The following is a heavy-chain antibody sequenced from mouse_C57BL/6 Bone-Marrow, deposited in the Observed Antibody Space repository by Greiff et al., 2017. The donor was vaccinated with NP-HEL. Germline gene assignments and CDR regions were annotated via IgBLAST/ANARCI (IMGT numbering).Heavy chain of an antibody. CDR1: GFTFSSYA. J-gene: IGHJ1*03. V-gene: IGHV5-4*03. Sequence: EVQRVESGGGLVKPGGSLKLSCAASGFTFSSYAMSWVRQTPEKRLEWVATISDGGSYTYSPDNVQGRFPIPRANATHTPSLQLSHLKSEDTAMYYCARRYSNYWYFGVWGTGTTVTVAS. D-gene: IGHD2-5*01. CDR2: ISDGGSYT. CDR3: ARRYSNYWYFGV.